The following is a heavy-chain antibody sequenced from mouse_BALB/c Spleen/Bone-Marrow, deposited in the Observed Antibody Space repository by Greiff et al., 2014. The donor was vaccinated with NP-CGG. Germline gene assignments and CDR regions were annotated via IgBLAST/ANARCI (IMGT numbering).Heavy chain of an antibody. CDR3: ARTYYRYGAYYFDC. V-gene: IGHV3-6*02. Sequence: EVQLVESGPGPVKPSQSLSLTCSVAGYSITSGYFWNWIRQFPGNKLEWMGYISFDGSNNYNPSLKNRISITRDTSKNQFFLKLSSVTTEDSSTYYCARTYYRYGAYYFDCWGQGTTLTVSS. CDR2: ISFDGSN. CDR1: GYSITSGYF. J-gene: IGHJ2*01. D-gene: IGHD2-14*01.